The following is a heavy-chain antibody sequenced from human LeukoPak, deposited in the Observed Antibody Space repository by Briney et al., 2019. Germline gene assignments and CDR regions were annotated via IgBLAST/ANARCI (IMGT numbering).Heavy chain of an antibody. CDR1: GFTFSSYS. J-gene: IGHJ4*02. V-gene: IGHV3-21*01. CDR3: ARAHNWKYGTFDY. CDR2: ISSSSSYI. Sequence: PGGSLRLSSAASGFTFSSYSMNWVRQAPGKGLEWVSSISSSSSYIYYADSVKGRFTISRGNAKNSLCLQMNSLRAEDTAVYYCARAHNWKYGTFDYWGQGALVTVSS. D-gene: IGHD1-7*01.